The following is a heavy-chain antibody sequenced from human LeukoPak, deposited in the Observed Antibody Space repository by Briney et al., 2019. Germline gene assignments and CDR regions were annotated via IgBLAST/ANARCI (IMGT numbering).Heavy chain of an antibody. J-gene: IGHJ4*02. V-gene: IGHV3-43*02. CDR2: ISGGGGST. D-gene: IGHD3-22*01. CDR1: GFTFDDYA. Sequence: PGGSLRLSCAAPGFTFDDYAMHWVRQAPGKGLEWVSLISGGGGSTYYADSVKGRFTISRDNSKNSLYLQMNSLRTEDTALYYCAKDMASYDSSGYQFDYWGQGTLVTVSS. CDR3: AKDMASYDSSGYQFDY.